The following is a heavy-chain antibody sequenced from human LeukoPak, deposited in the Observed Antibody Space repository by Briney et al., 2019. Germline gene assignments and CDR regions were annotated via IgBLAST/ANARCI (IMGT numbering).Heavy chain of an antibody. Sequence: GGSLRLSCAGSEFTFSSSEMNWVRQAPGKGLEWFSYINSGGTIYYADSVKGRFTISRDNAKNSLYLQMKSLRAEDTAVYYCAKVPYYYDSSGRYFDLWGRGTLVTVSS. V-gene: IGHV3-48*03. J-gene: IGHJ2*01. CDR3: AKVPYYYDSSGRYFDL. CDR1: EFTFSSSE. D-gene: IGHD3-22*01. CDR2: INSGGTI.